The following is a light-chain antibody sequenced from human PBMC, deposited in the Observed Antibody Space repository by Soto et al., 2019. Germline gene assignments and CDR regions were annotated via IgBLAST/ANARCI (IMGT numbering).Light chain of an antibody. V-gene: IGLV2-14*03. J-gene: IGLJ2*01. Sequence: QSALTQPASVPGSLGQSITISCTGSSNDVGLYNYVSWYQQHPGKAPKLVISDVTNRPSGVSDRFSGSKSGNTASLTISGLQAEDEADYYRSSYTISATLFGRGTQLTVL. CDR3: SSYTISATL. CDR2: DVT. CDR1: SNDVGLYNY.